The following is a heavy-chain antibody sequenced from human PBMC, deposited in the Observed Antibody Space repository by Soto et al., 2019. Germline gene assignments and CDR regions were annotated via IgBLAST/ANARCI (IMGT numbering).Heavy chain of an antibody. CDR3: ARDLCNGGSCYWGTSDY. D-gene: IGHD2-15*01. V-gene: IGHV1-18*01. Sequence: GASVKVSCKASGYTFTSYGISWVRQAPGQGLEWMGWISAYNGNTNYAQKLQGRVTMTTGTSTSTAYMELRSLRSDDTAVYYCARDLCNGGSCYWGTSDYWGQGTLVTVSS. J-gene: IGHJ4*02. CDR1: GYTFTSYG. CDR2: ISAYNGNT.